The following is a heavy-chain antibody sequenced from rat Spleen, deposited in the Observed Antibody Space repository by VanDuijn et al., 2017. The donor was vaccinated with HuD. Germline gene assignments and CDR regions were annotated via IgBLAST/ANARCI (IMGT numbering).Heavy chain of an antibody. D-gene: IGHD1-5*01. CDR3: TRDIGTTY. V-gene: IGHV5-29*01. CDR2: ISSDGRRN. CDR1: GFTFSDYY. J-gene: IGHJ2*01. Sequence: EVQLVESDGGLVQPGRSLKLSCAASGFTFSDYYMAWVRQAPTKGLEWVATISSDGRRNYYRDSVKGRFTISRDNAKSTLYLQMNSLRSEDTATYYCTRDIGTTYWGQGVMVTVSS.